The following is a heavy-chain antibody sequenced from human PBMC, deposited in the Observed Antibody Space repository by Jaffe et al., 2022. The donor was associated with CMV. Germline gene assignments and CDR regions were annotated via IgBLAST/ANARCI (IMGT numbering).Heavy chain of an antibody. CDR3: ARAGAISAPPDAFHI. V-gene: IGHV1-2*02. CDR1: GYTFAGYY. CDR2: INPNSGDT. D-gene: IGHD6-6*01. J-gene: IGHJ3*02. Sequence: QVQLVQSGADVKRPGASMKVSCEASGYTFAGYYMWWVRQAPGQGLEWMGWINPNSGDTDYAQKFRDRVTVTRDTAISTAYMELSSLRSDDTAIYYCARAGAISAPPDAFHIWGQGTMVTISS.